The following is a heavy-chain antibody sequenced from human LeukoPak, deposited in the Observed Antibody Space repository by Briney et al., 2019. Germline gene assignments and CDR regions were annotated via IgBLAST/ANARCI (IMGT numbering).Heavy chain of an antibody. Sequence: SETLSLTCTVSGGSISSYYWRWIRQPPGKGLEWIGSIPDSGNTYYNPSLKSRVTISVDTSKKQFSLKLNSVTAADTAVYYCARTTEGYCRGRSCYSYYYYMDVWGKGTTVTVSS. V-gene: IGHV4-59*08. CDR1: GGSISSYY. J-gene: IGHJ6*03. D-gene: IGHD2-15*01. CDR2: IPDSGNT. CDR3: ARTTEGYCRGRSCYSYYYYMDV.